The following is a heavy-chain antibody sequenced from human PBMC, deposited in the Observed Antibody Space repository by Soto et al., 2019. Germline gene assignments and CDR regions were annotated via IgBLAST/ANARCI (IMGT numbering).Heavy chain of an antibody. CDR3: ARDLENCGGECSSAFDI. V-gene: IGHV3-23*01. CDR1: GFTFSSYA. CDR2: ISGSGGST. D-gene: IGHD2-21*01. J-gene: IGHJ3*02. Sequence: GGSLRLSCAASGFTFSSYAMSWVRQAPGKGLEWVSAISGSGGSTYYADSVKGRFTISRDNAKKTLYLQMNSLTAADTAVYYCARDLENCGGECSSAFDIWGQGTMVTVSS.